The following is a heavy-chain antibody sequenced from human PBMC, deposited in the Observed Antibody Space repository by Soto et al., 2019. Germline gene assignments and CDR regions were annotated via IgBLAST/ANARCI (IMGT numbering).Heavy chain of an antibody. CDR3: AREYPDILTGYYDVIGGGRNYYYYMDV. CDR1: GFTFSSYW. V-gene: IGHV3-7*01. Sequence: GGSLRLSCAASGFTFSSYWMSWVRQAPGKGLEWVANIKQDGSEKYYVDSVKGRFTISRDKAKNSLYLQMNSLRAEDMAVYNCAREYPDILTGYYDVIGGGRNYYYYMDVWGKGTTVTVSS. CDR2: IKQDGSEK. D-gene: IGHD3-9*01. J-gene: IGHJ6*03.